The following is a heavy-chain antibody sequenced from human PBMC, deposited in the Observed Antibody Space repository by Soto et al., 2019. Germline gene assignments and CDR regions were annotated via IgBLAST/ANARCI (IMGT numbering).Heavy chain of an antibody. V-gene: IGHV4-30-4*02. Sequence: PSESLSHTSNISGSTIRICVYYRNWIQQPPGKGLEWIGYIYYSGSTYYNPSLKSRVTISLDTSKKQFSLNLSSVTAADTAVYYCARDRNYYDNRGPHAFDIWGQGTMVS. CDR1: GSTIRICVYY. CDR2: IYYSGST. D-gene: IGHD3-22*01. CDR3: ARDRNYYDNRGPHAFDI. J-gene: IGHJ3*02.